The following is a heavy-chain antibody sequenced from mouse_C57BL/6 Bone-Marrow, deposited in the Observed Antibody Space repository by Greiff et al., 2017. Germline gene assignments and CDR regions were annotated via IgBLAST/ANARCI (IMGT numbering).Heavy chain of an antibody. CDR2: IWWDDDK. CDR1: GFSLSTFGMG. Sequence: QVQLKESGPGILQPSQTLSLTCSFSGFSLSTFGMGVGWIRQPPGKGLEWLAHIWWDDDKYYNPALKSRLTISKDTSKNQVFLKIANVDTADTATYYCARIAIYYYGSSPFAYWGQGTLVTVSA. V-gene: IGHV8-8*01. CDR3: ARIAIYYYGSSPFAY. D-gene: IGHD1-1*01. J-gene: IGHJ3*01.